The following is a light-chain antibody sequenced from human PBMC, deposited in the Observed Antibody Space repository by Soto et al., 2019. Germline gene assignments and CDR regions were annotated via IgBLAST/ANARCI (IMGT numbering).Light chain of an antibody. CDR2: EAS. V-gene: IGKV1-5*01. Sequence: DIQMTQSPSSLSASVGDRVTITCRASQTSATYINWYQQKSGSAPRLLIYEASGLQSGVPSRFSGSGSGTEFTLTISSLQPDDFATYYCQQYNSYSPWTFGQGTKVDIK. CDR1: QTSATY. J-gene: IGKJ1*01. CDR3: QQYNSYSPWT.